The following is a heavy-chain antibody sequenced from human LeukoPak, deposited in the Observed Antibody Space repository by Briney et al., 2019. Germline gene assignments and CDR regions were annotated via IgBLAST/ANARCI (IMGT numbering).Heavy chain of an antibody. D-gene: IGHD3-22*01. CDR2: IIPIFGTA. Sequence: GASVKVSCKASGGTFSSYAISWVRQAPGLGLEWMGGIIPIFGTANYAQKFQGRVTITTYESTSTAYMELSSLRSEDTAVYYCARDHYYDSSGYYKPRYWYFDLWGRGTLVTVSS. J-gene: IGHJ2*01. V-gene: IGHV1-69*05. CDR3: ARDHYYDSSGYYKPRYWYFDL. CDR1: GGTFSSYA.